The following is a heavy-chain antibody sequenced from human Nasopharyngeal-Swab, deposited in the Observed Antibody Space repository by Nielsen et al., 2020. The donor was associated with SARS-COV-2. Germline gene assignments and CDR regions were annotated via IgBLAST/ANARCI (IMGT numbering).Heavy chain of an antibody. CDR1: GFTFSDYY. CDR2: ISSSGSTI. J-gene: IGHJ6*02. Sequence: GESLKISCAASGFTFSDYYMSWIRQAPGKGLEWVSYISSSGSTIYYADSVKGRFTISRDNAKNSLYQQMNSLRAEDTAVYYCARDLICSSTSCYSYGMDVWGQGTTVTVSS. CDR3: ARDLICSSTSCYSYGMDV. D-gene: IGHD2-2*01. V-gene: IGHV3-11*01.